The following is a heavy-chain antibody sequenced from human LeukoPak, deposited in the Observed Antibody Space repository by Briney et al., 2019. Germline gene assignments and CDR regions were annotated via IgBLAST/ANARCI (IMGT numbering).Heavy chain of an antibody. CDR1: GGSFSGYY. CDR2: INHSGST. Sequence: SETLSLTCAVYGGSFSGYYWSWIRQPPGKGLEWIGEINHSGSTNYNPSLKSRVTISVDTSKNQFSLKLSSVTAADTAVYYCARGGGSSWYPNWFDPGAREPWSPSPQ. CDR3: ARGGGSSWYPNWFDP. J-gene: IGHJ5*02. D-gene: IGHD6-13*01. V-gene: IGHV4-34*01.